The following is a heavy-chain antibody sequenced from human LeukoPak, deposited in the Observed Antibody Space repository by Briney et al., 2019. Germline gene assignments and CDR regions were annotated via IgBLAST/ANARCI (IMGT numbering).Heavy chain of an antibody. CDR3: ARDASSWYGKPYNWFDP. CDR2: ISVWHGKT. Sequence: ASVKVSCKTSGYTFSNYGITWVRRAPGQRLEWMGWISVWHGKTNCARKFQGRINITINTSVTTAYMELRSLRTDDTALYYCARDASSWYGKPYNWFDPWGQGTLVTVSS. D-gene: IGHD6-13*01. J-gene: IGHJ5*02. V-gene: IGHV1-18*01. CDR1: GYTFSNYG.